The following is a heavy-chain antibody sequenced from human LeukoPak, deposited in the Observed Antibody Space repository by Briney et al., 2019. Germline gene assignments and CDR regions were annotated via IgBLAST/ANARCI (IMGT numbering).Heavy chain of an antibody. D-gene: IGHD1-26*01. CDR2: ISSSSSYI. CDR3: ARVIVGATTAGLHFDY. V-gene: IGHV3-21*01. Sequence: GRSLRLSCAASGFTFSSYSMNWVRQAPGKGLEWVSSISSSSSYIYYADSVKGRFTISRDNAKNSLYLQMNSLRAEDTAVYYCARVIVGATTAGLHFDYWGQGTLVTVSS. J-gene: IGHJ4*02. CDR1: GFTFSSYS.